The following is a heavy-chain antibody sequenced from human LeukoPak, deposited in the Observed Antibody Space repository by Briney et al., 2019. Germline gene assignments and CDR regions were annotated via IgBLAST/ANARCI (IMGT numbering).Heavy chain of an antibody. Sequence: PGGSLRLSCAASGFTFSSYGMHWVRQAPGKGLEWVAVIWYDGSNKYYADSVKGRFTISRDNSKNTLYLQMNSLRAEDTAVYYCARDRLPCDSSGYYDYWGQGTLVTVSS. CDR1: GFTFSSYG. V-gene: IGHV3-33*01. CDR2: IWYDGSNK. D-gene: IGHD3-22*01. J-gene: IGHJ4*02. CDR3: ARDRLPCDSSGYYDY.